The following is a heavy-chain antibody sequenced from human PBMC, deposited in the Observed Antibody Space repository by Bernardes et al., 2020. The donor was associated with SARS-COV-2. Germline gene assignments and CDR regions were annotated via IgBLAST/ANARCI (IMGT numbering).Heavy chain of an antibody. Sequence: SETLSLTCTVSGGSISSGSYYWSWIRQPAGKGLEWIGHIYTSGSTNYNPSLKSRVTISVDTSKNQFSLKLSSVTAADTAVYYCARDHGFGSEFDPWGQGTLVTVSS. J-gene: IGHJ5*02. V-gene: IGHV4-61*09. CDR2: IYTSGST. CDR3: ARDHGFGSEFDP. D-gene: IGHD3-10*01. CDR1: GGSISSGSYY.